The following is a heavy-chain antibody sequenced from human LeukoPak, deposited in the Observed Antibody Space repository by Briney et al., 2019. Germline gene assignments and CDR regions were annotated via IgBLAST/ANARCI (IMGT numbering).Heavy chain of an antibody. CDR3: AREEAGMIIAAAGTRDYYYYYMDV. D-gene: IGHD6-13*01. J-gene: IGHJ6*03. CDR2: IYYSGST. V-gene: IGHV4-39*07. CDR1: GGSISSSSYY. Sequence: PSETQSLTCTVYGGSISSSSYYWGWIRQPPGKGLEWIGSIYYSGSTYYNPSLKSRVTISVDTSKNQFSLKLSSVTAADTAVYYCAREEAGMIIAAAGTRDYYYYYMDVWGKGTTVTISS.